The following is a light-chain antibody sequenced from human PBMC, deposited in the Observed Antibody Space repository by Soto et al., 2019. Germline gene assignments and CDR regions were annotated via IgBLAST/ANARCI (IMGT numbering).Light chain of an antibody. CDR2: AAS. V-gene: IGKV1-39*01. CDR1: QSISSY. J-gene: IGKJ1*01. Sequence: DIQMTQSPSSLSASVGDRVTITCRASQSISSYLNXYQQKPGKAPKLLIYAASSLQSGVPSGFDGSGSGTEFTLTISSLQPDDFATYCCQQSSAYSTVGQGTKVDIK. CDR3: QQSSAYST.